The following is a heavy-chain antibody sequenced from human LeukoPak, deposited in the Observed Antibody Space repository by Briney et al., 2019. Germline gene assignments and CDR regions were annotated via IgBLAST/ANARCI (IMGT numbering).Heavy chain of an antibody. J-gene: IGHJ4*02. CDR1: GFTLSSYA. D-gene: IGHD3-16*02. CDR3: VKEGTNRSYLLLRYFDY. Sequence: GGSLRLSCSASGFTLSSYAMHWVRQAPGKGLEYVSAISSNGGSTYYADSVKGRFTISRDNSKNTLYLQMSSLRAEDTAVYYCVKEGTNRSYLLLRYFDYWGPGTLVTVSS. CDR2: ISSNGGST. V-gene: IGHV3-64D*09.